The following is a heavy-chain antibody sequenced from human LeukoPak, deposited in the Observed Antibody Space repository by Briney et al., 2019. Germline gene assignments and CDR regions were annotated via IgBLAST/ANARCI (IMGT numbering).Heavy chain of an antibody. D-gene: IGHD3-3*01. V-gene: IGHV3-23*01. Sequence: GGSLRLSCTASGFTFSPYSMNWVRQAPGKGLEWVSSISGGSDYIFYADSVKGRFTISRDNSKNTLYLQMNSLRAEDTAVYYCAKEGELRFLEWPFDYWGQGTLVTVSS. CDR2: ISGGSDYI. J-gene: IGHJ4*02. CDR3: AKEGELRFLEWPFDY. CDR1: GFTFSPYS.